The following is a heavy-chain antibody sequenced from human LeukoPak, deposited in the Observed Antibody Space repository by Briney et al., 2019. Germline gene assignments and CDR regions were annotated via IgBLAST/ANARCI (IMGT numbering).Heavy chain of an antibody. J-gene: IGHJ4*02. CDR3: AHRVTISLFDY. D-gene: IGHD3-10*01. V-gene: IGHV2-5*02. CDR1: GFSLSTTGVG. CDR2: IYWDDDK. Sequence: SGPTLVNPTQTLTLTCTFSGFSLSTTGVGVGWIRQPPGKALEWLALIYWDDDKPYSPSLKNRLTITKDTSKNHVVLTMTNMGPVDTATYFCAHRVTISLFDYWGQGTLVTVSS.